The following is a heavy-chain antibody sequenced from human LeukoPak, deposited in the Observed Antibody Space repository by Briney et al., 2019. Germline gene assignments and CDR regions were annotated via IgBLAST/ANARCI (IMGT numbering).Heavy chain of an antibody. V-gene: IGHV3-48*03. J-gene: IGHJ4*02. CDR2: ISSSGSTI. D-gene: IGHD1-1*01. Sequence: PGGSLRLSCAASGFTFSSYEMNWVRQAPGKGLEWVSYISSSGSTIYYADSVKGRFTISRDNAKNSLFLQVNSLRAEDTAVYYCARDWYNWNRFDYWGQGTLVTVSS. CDR1: GFTFSSYE. CDR3: ARDWYNWNRFDY.